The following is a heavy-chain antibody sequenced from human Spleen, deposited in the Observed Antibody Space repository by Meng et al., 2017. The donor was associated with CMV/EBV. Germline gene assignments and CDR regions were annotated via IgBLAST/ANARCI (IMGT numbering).Heavy chain of an antibody. V-gene: IGHV1-8*01. CDR3: ARQNTAQSWGMDV. CDR2: MSPNSGTT. CDR1: GYAFTNYD. Sequence: ASVKVSCKPSGYAFTNYDIIWVRQASGQGLEWLGRMSPNSGTTDYAQKFQGRVTITGNISISTVYMELSNLKSEDTAVYYCARQNTAQSWGMDVWGQGTTVTVSS. D-gene: IGHD5-18*01. J-gene: IGHJ6*02.